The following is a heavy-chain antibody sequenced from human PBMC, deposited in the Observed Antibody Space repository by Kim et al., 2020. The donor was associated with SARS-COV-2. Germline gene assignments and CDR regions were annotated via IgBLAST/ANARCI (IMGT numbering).Heavy chain of an antibody. J-gene: IGHJ4*02. CDR1: VGSIIGFY. D-gene: IGHD2-15*01. V-gene: IGHV4-59*01. CDR2: IHHTGST. Sequence: SETLSLTCTVSVGSIIGFYWTWIRQTPAKGLEWIGYIHHTGSTNYNPSLNSRRTMSIDTSANQFSLKLSSVIAGDTAVYYCARATINWWGVDYWGQGTLVTVSS. CDR3: ARATINWWGVDY.